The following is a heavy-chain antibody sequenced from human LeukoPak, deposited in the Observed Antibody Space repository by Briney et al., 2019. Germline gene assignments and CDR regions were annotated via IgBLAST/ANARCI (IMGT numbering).Heavy chain of an antibody. CDR3: ASDDGCSGGSCYSDY. CDR1: GGTFSSYA. CDR2: IIPTFGTA. V-gene: IGHV1-69*01. Sequence: GASVKVSCKASGGTFSSYAISWVRQAPGQGLEWMGGIIPTFGTANYAQKFQGRVTITADESTSTAYIELSSLRSEDTAVYYCASDDGCSGGSCYSDYWGQGTLVTVSS. J-gene: IGHJ4*02. D-gene: IGHD2-15*01.